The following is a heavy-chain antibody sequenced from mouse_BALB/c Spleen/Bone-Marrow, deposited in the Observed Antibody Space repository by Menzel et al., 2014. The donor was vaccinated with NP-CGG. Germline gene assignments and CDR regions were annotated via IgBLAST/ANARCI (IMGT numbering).Heavy chain of an antibody. CDR2: ISSGGSHT. Sequence: VQLQQPGGDLAKPGGSLKLSCAASGFTFSSYGMSWVRQTPDKRLEWVATISSGGSHTYYPDSVKGRFTISRDNAKNTLYLQMSSLRSEDTAMYYCARLDGYSLWYFDVWGAGTTVTVSS. J-gene: IGHJ1*01. D-gene: IGHD2-3*01. CDR1: GFTFSSYG. CDR3: ARLDGYSLWYFDV. V-gene: IGHV5-6*01.